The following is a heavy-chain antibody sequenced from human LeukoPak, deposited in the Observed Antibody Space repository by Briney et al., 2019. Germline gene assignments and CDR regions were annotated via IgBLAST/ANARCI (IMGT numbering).Heavy chain of an antibody. Sequence: GASVKVSCKASGYTFSAYYIHWVRQAPGQGLEWMGWINPDSGGTNYEEKFQGRVTMTSDTSISTVFMELTRLRSDDTAIYYCARAAVRDDILTSQWTDFDYWGQGTLVTVSS. CDR1: GYTFSAYY. D-gene: IGHD3-9*01. CDR3: ARAAVRDDILTSQWTDFDY. V-gene: IGHV1-2*02. J-gene: IGHJ4*02. CDR2: INPDSGGT.